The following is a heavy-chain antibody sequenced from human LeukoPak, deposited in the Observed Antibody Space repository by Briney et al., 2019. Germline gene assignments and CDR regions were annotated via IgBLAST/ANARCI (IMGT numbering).Heavy chain of an antibody. J-gene: IGHJ3*02. Sequence: PGGSLRLSCAASGCTFSSYGMHWVRQAPGKGLEWVAVISYDGSNKYYADSVKGRFTISRDNSKNTLYLQMNSLRAEDTAVYYCAKDFGAAAVTGAFDIWGQGTMVTVSS. V-gene: IGHV3-30*18. CDR3: AKDFGAAAVTGAFDI. CDR2: ISYDGSNK. CDR1: GCTFSSYG. D-gene: IGHD6-13*01.